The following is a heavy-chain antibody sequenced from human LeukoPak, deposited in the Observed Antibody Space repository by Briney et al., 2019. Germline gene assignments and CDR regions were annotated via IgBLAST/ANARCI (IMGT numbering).Heavy chain of an antibody. CDR3: ARGPYCSGGSCYSAGFDY. V-gene: IGHV4-34*01. Sequence: SETLSLTCTVSGGSISSYYWSWIRQPPGKGLEWIGEINHSGSTNYNPSLKSRVTISVDTSKNQFSLKLSSVTAADTAVYYCARGPYCSGGSCYSAGFDYWGQGTLVTVSS. CDR1: GGSISSYY. CDR2: INHSGST. D-gene: IGHD2-15*01. J-gene: IGHJ4*02.